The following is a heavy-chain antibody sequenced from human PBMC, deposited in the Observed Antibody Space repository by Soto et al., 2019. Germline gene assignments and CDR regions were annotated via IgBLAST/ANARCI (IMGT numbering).Heavy chain of an antibody. CDR1: GFTVSTNY. D-gene: IGHD1-26*01. Sequence: AGGSLRLSCAASGFTVSTNYMSWVRQAPGKGLEWVSVMYSGGTANYADSVQGRFTISRDNSKNTLSLQMNSLRAEDTAVYYCARVRCSGRYCTFDYWGQGNPVPVSS. CDR2: MYSGGTA. CDR3: ARVRCSGRYCTFDY. V-gene: IGHV3-53*01. J-gene: IGHJ4*02.